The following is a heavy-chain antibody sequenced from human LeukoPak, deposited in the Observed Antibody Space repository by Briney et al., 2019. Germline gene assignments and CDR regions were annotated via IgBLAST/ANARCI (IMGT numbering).Heavy chain of an antibody. Sequence: GGSLRLSCGASGFTFTSYAMSWVRQAPGKGLEWVSGISASGGSTYYGDSVKGRFTISRDNSKNTVYLQMNSLRAEDTAVYYCAREGYCSGGSCYSVGYDAFDIWGQGTMVTVSS. V-gene: IGHV3-23*01. CDR2: ISASGGST. J-gene: IGHJ3*02. D-gene: IGHD2-15*01. CDR1: GFTFTSYA. CDR3: AREGYCSGGSCYSVGYDAFDI.